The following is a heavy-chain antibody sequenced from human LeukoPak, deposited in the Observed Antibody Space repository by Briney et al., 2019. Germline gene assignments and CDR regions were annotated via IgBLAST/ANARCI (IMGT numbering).Heavy chain of an antibody. V-gene: IGHV4-59*01. Sequence: SETLSLTCTVSGGSISSFYWSWIRQPPGKGLEWIGYIYHSGTTYYNPSLKSRVTMSVDTSKNQFSLKLSSVTAADTAEYYCARVLASDSDYYYYGMDVWGQGTTVTVSS. J-gene: IGHJ6*02. D-gene: IGHD2-15*01. CDR2: IYHSGTT. CDR3: ARVLASDSDYYYYGMDV. CDR1: GGSISSFY.